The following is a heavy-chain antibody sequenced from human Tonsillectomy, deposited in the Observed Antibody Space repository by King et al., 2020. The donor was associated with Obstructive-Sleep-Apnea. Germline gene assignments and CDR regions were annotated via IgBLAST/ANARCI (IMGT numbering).Heavy chain of an antibody. Sequence: QLQESGPGLVKPSETLSLTCTVSGGSISSYYWSWIRQPPGKGLEWIGYIYYSGSTNYNPSLKSRVTISVDTSKNQFSLKPCAVTAADTAVYYCARVNVGLHKNWFDPWGQGTLVTVSS. CDR3: ARVNVGLHKNWFDP. CDR2: IYYSGST. V-gene: IGHV4-59*01. D-gene: IGHD5-24*01. CDR1: GGSISSYY. J-gene: IGHJ5*02.